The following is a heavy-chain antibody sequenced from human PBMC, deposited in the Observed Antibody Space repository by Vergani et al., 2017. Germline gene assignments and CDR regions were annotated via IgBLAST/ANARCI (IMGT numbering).Heavy chain of an antibody. CDR2: INPNSGGT. Sequence: QVQLVQSGAEVKKPGASVKVSCKASGYTFTSYYMHWVRQAPGQGLEWMGIINPNSGGTNYAQKFQGRVTMTRDTSISTAYMELSRLRSDDTAVYYCAIPPYDFWSGYKEYYFDYWGQGTLVTVSS. CDR1: GYTFTSYY. D-gene: IGHD3-3*01. J-gene: IGHJ4*02. V-gene: IGHV1-2*02. CDR3: AIPPYDFWSGYKEYYFDY.